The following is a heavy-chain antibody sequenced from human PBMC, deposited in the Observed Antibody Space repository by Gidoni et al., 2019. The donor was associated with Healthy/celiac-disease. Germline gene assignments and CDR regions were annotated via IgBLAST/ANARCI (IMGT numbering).Heavy chain of an antibody. D-gene: IGHD5-12*01. Sequence: QVQLVQSGAEVKKPGSSVKVSCKASGGPFSSYAISWVRQAPGQGLEWMGGIIPIFGTANYAQKFQGRVTITADESTSTAYMELSSLRSEDTAVYYCAREIAGEWLRRLSHYYYMDVWGKGTTVTVSS. J-gene: IGHJ6*03. CDR3: AREIAGEWLRRLSHYYYMDV. V-gene: IGHV1-69*01. CDR2: IIPIFGTA. CDR1: GGPFSSYA.